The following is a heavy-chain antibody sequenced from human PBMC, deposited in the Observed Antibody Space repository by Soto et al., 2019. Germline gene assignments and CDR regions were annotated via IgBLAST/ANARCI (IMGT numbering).Heavy chain of an antibody. CDR2: IFYSGST. CDR3: ACIFSGGYSYGFYYDGMDV. Sequence: SETRSLTCTDSGGSISSCRYYWGCIRQPPGKGVEWIGSIFYSGSTYYNPSLKSRVTISVDTSKNQFSLKLSSVTAADTAVYYCACIFSGGYSYGFYYDGMDVWGQGTTVT. J-gene: IGHJ6*02. D-gene: IGHD5-18*01. V-gene: IGHV4-39*01. CDR1: GGSISSCRYY.